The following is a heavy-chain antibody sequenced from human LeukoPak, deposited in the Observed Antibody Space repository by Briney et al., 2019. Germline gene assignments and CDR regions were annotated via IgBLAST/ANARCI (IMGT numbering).Heavy chain of an antibody. J-gene: IGHJ3*02. CDR2: INHSGST. D-gene: IGHD5-12*01. CDR1: GGSVSSGSYY. Sequence: PSETLSLTCTVSGGSVSSGSYYWSWIRQPPGKGLEWIGEINHSGSTNYNPSLKSRVTISVDTSKNQFSLKLSSVTAADTAVYYCARKASDAFDIWGQGTMVTVSS. CDR3: ARKASDAFDI. V-gene: IGHV4-39*07.